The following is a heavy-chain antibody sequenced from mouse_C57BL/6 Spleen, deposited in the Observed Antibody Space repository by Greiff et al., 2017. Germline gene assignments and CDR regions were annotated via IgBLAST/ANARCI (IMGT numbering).Heavy chain of an antibody. J-gene: IGHJ3*01. Sequence: EVQGVESGGGLVKPGGSLKLSCAASGFTFSDYGMHWVRQAPEKGLEWVAYISSGSSTIYYADTVKGRFTISRDNAKNTLFLQMTSLRSEDTAMYYCAESSGYKACAYWGQGTLVTVSA. CDR3: AESSGYKACAY. CDR1: GFTFSDYG. V-gene: IGHV5-17*01. D-gene: IGHD3-2*02. CDR2: ISSGSSTI.